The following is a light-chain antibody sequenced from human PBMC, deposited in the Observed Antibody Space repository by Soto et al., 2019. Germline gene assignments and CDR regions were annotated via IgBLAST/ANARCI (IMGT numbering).Light chain of an antibody. Sequence: DIQMTQSPSPLSASVGDRVTITCRASQGINNYLAWYQQKPGEVPKLLIYAASTLKSGVPSRFSGSGSGTDFTLTISSLQPEDVAIYYCQKYNSAPRTFGQGTKVEIK. V-gene: IGKV1-27*01. CDR3: QKYNSAPRT. CDR2: AAS. J-gene: IGKJ1*01. CDR1: QGINNY.